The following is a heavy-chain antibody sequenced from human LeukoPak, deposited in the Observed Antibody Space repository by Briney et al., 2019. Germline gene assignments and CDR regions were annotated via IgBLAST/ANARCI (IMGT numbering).Heavy chain of an antibody. V-gene: IGHV4-39*02. Sequence: PSETLSLTCTVAGGSISNRDYFWGWIRQPPGKGLAWIGCMSYSGSSYYDPSLKSRVAISLDTSRNLFSLNLKSVTAADTAVYYCARMRTGSTEFFDNWGQGTLVTVSS. CDR2: MSYSGSS. J-gene: IGHJ4*02. CDR1: GGSISNRDYF. CDR3: ARMRTGSTEFFDN. D-gene: IGHD1-7*01.